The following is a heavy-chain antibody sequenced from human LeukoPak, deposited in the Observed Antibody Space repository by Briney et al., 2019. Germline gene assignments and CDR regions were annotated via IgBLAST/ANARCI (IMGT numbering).Heavy chain of an antibody. CDR3: ARDTINYDFWSGYYLYYYYYGMDV. J-gene: IGHJ6*02. V-gene: IGHV3-33*01. D-gene: IGHD3-3*01. CDR2: IWYDGSNK. CDR1: GFTFSSYG. Sequence: PGGSLRLSCAASGFTFSSYGMHWVRQAPGKGLEWVAVIWYDGSNKYYADSVKGRFTISRDNSKNTLYLQMNSLRAEDTAVYYCARDTINYDFWSGYYLYYYYYGMDVWGQGTTVTVSS.